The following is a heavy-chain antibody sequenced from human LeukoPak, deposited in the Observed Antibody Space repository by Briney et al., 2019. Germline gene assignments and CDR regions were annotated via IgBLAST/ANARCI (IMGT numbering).Heavy chain of an antibody. CDR1: GYFISSGYY. CDR3: ARGPGSNYYYYYYMDV. D-gene: IGHD3-10*01. J-gene: IGHJ6*03. Sequence: SETLSLTCIVSGYFISSGYYWGWIRQSPGKGLEWIGSIYHSGSTYYNPSLKSRVTISVDTSKNQFSLKLSSVTAADTAVYYCARGPGSNYYYYYYMDVWGKGTTVTVSS. CDR2: IYHSGST. V-gene: IGHV4-38-2*02.